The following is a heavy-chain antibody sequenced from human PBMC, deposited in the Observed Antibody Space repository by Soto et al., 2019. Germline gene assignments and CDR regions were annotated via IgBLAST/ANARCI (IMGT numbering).Heavy chain of an antibody. CDR2: INPNGGGT. CDR1: GYIFINYY. D-gene: IGHD2-15*01. V-gene: IGHV1-46*04. J-gene: IGHJ4*02. Sequence: EASVKVSCKASGYIFINYYIHWVRQAPGQGLEWIGIINPNGGGTYYADSVKGRFTISRDNSKNTLYLQMNSLRAEDTAVYYCTKANRYCSGANCFTFDYWGLGTLVTVSS. CDR3: TKANRYCSGANCFTFDY.